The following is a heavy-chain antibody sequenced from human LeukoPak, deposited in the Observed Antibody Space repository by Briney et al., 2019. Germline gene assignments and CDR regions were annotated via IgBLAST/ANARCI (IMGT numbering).Heavy chain of an antibody. D-gene: IGHD6-13*01. J-gene: IGHJ4*02. CDR3: ARDGSWGYFDY. Sequence: GGSLRLSCAASGFTFSSYGMPWVRQAPGKGLEWVAVIWYDGSNKYYADSVKGRFTISRDNSKNTLYLQMNSLRAEDTAVYYCARDGSWGYFDYWGQGTLVTVSS. CDR1: GFTFSSYG. CDR2: IWYDGSNK. V-gene: IGHV3-33*01.